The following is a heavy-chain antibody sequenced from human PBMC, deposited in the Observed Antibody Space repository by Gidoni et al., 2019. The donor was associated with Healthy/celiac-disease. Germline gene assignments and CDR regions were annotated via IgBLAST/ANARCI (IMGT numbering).Heavy chain of an antibody. CDR3: AKDLYYDSSGKNHGCAFDI. D-gene: IGHD3-22*01. CDR1: GFTFSSYA. Sequence: EVQLLESGGGLVQPGGSLRLSCAASGFTFSSYAMSWVRQAPGKGLECVSAISGSGGITYYADSVKGRFTISRDNSKNTLYLQMNSLRAEDTAVYYCAKDLYYDSSGKNHGCAFDIWGQGTMVTVSS. V-gene: IGHV3-23*01. J-gene: IGHJ3*02. CDR2: ISGSGGIT.